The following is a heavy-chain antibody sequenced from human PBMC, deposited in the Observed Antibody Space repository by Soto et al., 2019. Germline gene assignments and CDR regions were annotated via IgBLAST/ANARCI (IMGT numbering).Heavy chain of an antibody. V-gene: IGHV1-69*02. D-gene: IGHD2-15*01. Sequence: QVQLVQSGAEVKKPGSSVKVSCKASGGTFSSYTISWVRQAPGQGLEWMGRIIPILGIANYAQKFQGRVTIPANKSTSIAYMELSSLRPADTAVYYCARDGVISCSGGSCWSFAHWGQGTLVTVSS. CDR1: GGTFSSYT. CDR3: ARDGVISCSGGSCWSFAH. CDR2: IIPILGIA. J-gene: IGHJ5*02.